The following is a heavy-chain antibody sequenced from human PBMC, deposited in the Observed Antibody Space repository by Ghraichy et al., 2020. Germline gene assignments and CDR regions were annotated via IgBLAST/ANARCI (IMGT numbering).Heavy chain of an antibody. D-gene: IGHD1-26*01. V-gene: IGHV3-23*01. CDR1: GFTFSNYA. CDR3: AKGRDQGAMTASDFDY. J-gene: IGHJ4*02. CDR2: ISGSGGIT. Sequence: GGSLRLSCVASGFTFSNYAMSWVRQAPGKGLEWVSVISGSGGITYYADSVKGRFTLSRDNSKNTLYLQMNSLRAEDTAAYYCAKGRDQGAMTASDFDYWGQGALVTFSS.